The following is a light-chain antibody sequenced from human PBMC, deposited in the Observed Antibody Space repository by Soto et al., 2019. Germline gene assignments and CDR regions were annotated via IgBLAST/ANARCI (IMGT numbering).Light chain of an antibody. J-gene: IGKJ4*01. CDR2: DAS. CDR1: HSRSSC. CDR3: RQYNSYSPLT. Sequence: DIQMTQSPSSLSASVGDRVTIAFRASHSRSSCLSWYQQKPGKAPKLLIYDASSLESGVPSRFSGSRSGTEFTLTISSLQPDDYATYYCRQYNSYSPLTFGGGTKVDI. V-gene: IGKV1-5*01.